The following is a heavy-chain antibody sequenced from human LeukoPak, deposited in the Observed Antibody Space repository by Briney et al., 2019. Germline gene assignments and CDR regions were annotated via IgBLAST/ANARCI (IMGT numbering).Heavy chain of an antibody. V-gene: IGHV4-61*02. CDR3: ARDGGLTEGWQYAFDI. D-gene: IGHD1-20*01. CDR2: IYTSGST. Sequence: PSQTLSLTCTVSGGSISSGSYYWSWIRQPAGKGLEWIGRIYTSGSTNYNPSLKSRVTISVDTSKNQFSLKLSSVTAADTAVYYCARDGGLTEGWQYAFDIWGQGTMVTVSS. CDR1: GGSISSGSYY. J-gene: IGHJ3*02.